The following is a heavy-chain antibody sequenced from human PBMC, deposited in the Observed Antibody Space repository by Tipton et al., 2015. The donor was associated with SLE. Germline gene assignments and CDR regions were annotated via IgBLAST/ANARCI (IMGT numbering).Heavy chain of an antibody. J-gene: IGHJ1*01. CDR1: GVSISTFY. Sequence: TLSLTCTVSGVSISTFYWSWIRQPPGKGLEWIAYIGYNGNTNYNPSLRSRVTISIDTSKNTLYLQMNSLRPEDTAVYYCARARGDNSGYYFISHWGQGTLVTVSS. CDR2: IGYNGNT. V-gene: IGHV4-59*01. CDR3: ARARGDNSGYYFISH. D-gene: IGHD3-22*01.